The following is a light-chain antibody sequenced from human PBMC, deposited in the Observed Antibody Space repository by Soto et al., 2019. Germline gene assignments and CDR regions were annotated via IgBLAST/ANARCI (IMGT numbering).Light chain of an antibody. CDR3: LQYNSYPLT. V-gene: IGKV1-5*03. J-gene: IGKJ4*01. Sequence: DIPMTQSPSTLSASVGDRVTLTCRASQTINRVLAWYQQRPGKAPKLLIHKASTLEGGVPSRFSGSASGTEFTLTISSLQPDDFATYYCLQYNSYPLTFGGGTRL. CDR2: KAS. CDR1: QTINRV.